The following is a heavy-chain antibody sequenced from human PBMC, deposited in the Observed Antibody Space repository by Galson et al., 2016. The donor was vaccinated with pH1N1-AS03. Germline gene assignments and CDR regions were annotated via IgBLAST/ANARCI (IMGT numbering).Heavy chain of an antibody. CDR3: ARRNPNPNFAIWYQHDYGMDV. CDR1: GFTFSMSY. D-gene: IGHD2-2*01. V-gene: IGHV3-74*01. Sequence: SLRLSCAASGFTFSMSYIHWVRQAPGKGLEWVSRISNDGRNVRYADFVKGRFAVSRDNAKNTVFLQMNSLRADDTAVYFCARRNPNPNFAIWYQHDYGMDVWGPGTTGTGAS. J-gene: IGHJ6*02. CDR2: ISNDGRNV.